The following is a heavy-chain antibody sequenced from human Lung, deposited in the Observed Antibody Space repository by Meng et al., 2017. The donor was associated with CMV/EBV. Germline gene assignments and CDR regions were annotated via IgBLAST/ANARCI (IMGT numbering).Heavy chain of an antibody. V-gene: IGHV4-59*01. CDR2: IYRSGTT. CDR3: ARATTLVRGYVVPYYPVMDA. J-gene: IGHJ6*02. CDR1: IDSHRSDY. D-gene: IGHD3-10*01. Sequence: LSCTVSIDSHRSDYWSWVRLPPGKGLEWIAYIYRSGTTNYNPSLKSRVSISLDRSNNRLSLELESVTAADTAIYYCARATTLVRGYVVPYYPVMDAWXQGTPVTVSS.